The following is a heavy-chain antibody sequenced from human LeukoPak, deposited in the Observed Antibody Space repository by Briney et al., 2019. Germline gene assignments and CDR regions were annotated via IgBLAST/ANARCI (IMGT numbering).Heavy chain of an antibody. Sequence: GGSLRLSCAASGFTFSSYWMSWVRQAPGKGLEYVSGISSSGGNTNYADSVKGRFTISRDNSKNTLYIQMSSLRAEDTAVYYCVKLSSRVSQTIDYWGQGILVTVSS. J-gene: IGHJ4*02. CDR1: GFTFSSYW. D-gene: IGHD6-13*01. V-gene: IGHV3-64*05. CDR2: ISSSGGNT. CDR3: VKLSSRVSQTIDY.